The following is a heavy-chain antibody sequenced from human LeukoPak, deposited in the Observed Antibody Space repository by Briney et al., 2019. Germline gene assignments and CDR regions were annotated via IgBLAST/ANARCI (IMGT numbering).Heavy chain of an antibody. D-gene: IGHD3-22*01. CDR1: GDSLTSGSYY. J-gene: IGHJ4*02. V-gene: IGHV4-39*07. CDR2: IYSDGTT. CDR3: GRDSGFWLH. Sequence: PSETLSLTCTVSGDSLTSGSYYWGWIRQTPGKGLEWIGNIYSDGTTSYNPSVKSRVTMSVDTSKNQFSLKLNSVTAADTAVYYCGRDSGFWLHWSQGTLVTVSS.